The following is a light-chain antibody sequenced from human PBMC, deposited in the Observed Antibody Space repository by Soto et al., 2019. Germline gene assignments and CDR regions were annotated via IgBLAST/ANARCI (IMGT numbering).Light chain of an antibody. CDR3: NAQADNGKHV. CDR2: EVS. J-gene: IGLJ1*01. CDR1: SSDVGHSNF. Sequence: QSALTQPPSASGSPGQSVTISCTGSSSDVGHSNFVSWYQQHPGKGPKLIIYEVSKRPSGVPDRFSGSKSGNTASLSVSGLQDEDEADYFCNAQADNGKHVFGTGPKVTVL. V-gene: IGLV2-8*01.